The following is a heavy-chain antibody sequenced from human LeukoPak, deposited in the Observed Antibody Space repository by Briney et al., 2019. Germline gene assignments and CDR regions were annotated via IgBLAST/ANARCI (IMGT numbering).Heavy chain of an antibody. V-gene: IGHV4-34*01. D-gene: IGHD5-12*01. J-gene: IGHJ4*02. CDR1: GGSFSGYY. Sequence: SETLSLTCAVYGGSFSGYYWSWIRQPPGKGLEWIGEINHSGSTNYNPSLESRVTISVDTSKNQFSLKLSSVTAADTAVYYCARGGRLRFIDYWGQGTLVTVSS. CDR2: INHSGST. CDR3: ARGGRLRFIDY.